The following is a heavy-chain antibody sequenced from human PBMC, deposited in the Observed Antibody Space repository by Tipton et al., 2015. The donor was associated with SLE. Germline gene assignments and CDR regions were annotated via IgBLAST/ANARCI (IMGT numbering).Heavy chain of an antibody. CDR3: ARSSNDKDY. Sequence: QLVQSGAEVKKPGASVKVSCKASGYSFSNYYMHWVRQAPGQGLEWMGRIIPILGIANYAQKFQGRVTITADKSTSTAYMELSSLRSEDTAVYYCARSSNDKDYWGQGTLVTVSS. D-gene: IGHD3-9*01. CDR2: IIPILGIA. CDR1: GYSFSNYY. J-gene: IGHJ4*02. V-gene: IGHV1-69*09.